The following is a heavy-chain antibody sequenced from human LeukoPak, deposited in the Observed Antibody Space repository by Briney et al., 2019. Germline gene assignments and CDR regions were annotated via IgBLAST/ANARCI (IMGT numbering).Heavy chain of an antibody. D-gene: IGHD3-3*01. CDR3: ARVSGYLYDY. CDR1: GGPLSSGSHY. J-gene: IGHJ4*02. CDR2: MYYSERA. V-gene: IGHV4-61*01. Sequence: SDTLSLTCTLSGGPLSSGSHYWGWIRRPPGKGVEYIVYMYYSERASYNPSRKSRVTISVDTSNNQFSLKLSSVTAADTAVYYCARVSGYLYDYWGQGTLVTVSS.